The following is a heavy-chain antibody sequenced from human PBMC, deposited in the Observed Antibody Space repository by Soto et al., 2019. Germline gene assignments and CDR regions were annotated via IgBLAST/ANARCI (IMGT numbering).Heavy chain of an antibody. CDR3: ASHYYGSGSYPL. J-gene: IGHJ4*02. D-gene: IGHD3-10*01. V-gene: IGHV1-69*13. CDR1: GGTFSSYA. Sequence: VASVKVSCKASGGTFSSYAISWLRQAPGQGLEWMGGIIPIFGTANYAQKFQGRVTITADESTSTAYMELSSLRSEDTAVYYCASHYYGSGSYPLWGQGTLVTVSS. CDR2: IIPIFGTA.